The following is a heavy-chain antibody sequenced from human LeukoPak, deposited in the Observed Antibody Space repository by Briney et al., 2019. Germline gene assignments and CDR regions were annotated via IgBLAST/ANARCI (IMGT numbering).Heavy chain of an antibody. D-gene: IGHD6-13*01. J-gene: IGHJ4*02. CDR1: GGSFSGYY. Sequence: SETLSLTCAVYGGSFSGYYWSWIRQPPGTGLEWIGYIYYSGSTNYNPSLKSRVTISVDTSKNQFSLKLSSVNAADTAVYYCARWGTGYSSSCFDYWGQRTLVTVSS. CDR3: ARWGTGYSSSCFDY. V-gene: IGHV4-59*01. CDR2: IYYSGST.